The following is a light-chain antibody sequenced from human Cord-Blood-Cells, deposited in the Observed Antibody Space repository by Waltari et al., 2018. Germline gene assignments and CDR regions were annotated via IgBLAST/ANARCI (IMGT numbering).Light chain of an antibody. Sequence: QSALTQPASASGSPGQSVTISCTGTSSDVGRYNLVSWYQQHPGKAPKLMIYEVSKRPSGVPDRFSGSKSGNTASLTVSGLQAEDEADYYCSSYAGSNNYVFGTGTKVTVL. V-gene: IGLV2-8*01. J-gene: IGLJ1*01. CDR3: SSYAGSNNYV. CDR2: EVS. CDR1: SSDVGRYNL.